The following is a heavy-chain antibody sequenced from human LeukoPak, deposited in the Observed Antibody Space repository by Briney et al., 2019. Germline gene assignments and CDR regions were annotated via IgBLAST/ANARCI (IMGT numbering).Heavy chain of an antibody. J-gene: IGHJ4*02. Sequence: PGRSLRLSCAASGFTFSSYGIHWVRQAPGKGLEWVAAISYDGTNKYCTDSVKGRFTISRDNSQNTVYLQMNSLRAEDTAVYFCAKRYSSAWDFDNWGQGTLVTVSS. D-gene: IGHD6-19*01. V-gene: IGHV3-30*18. CDR3: AKRYSSAWDFDN. CDR2: ISYDGTNK. CDR1: GFTFSSYG.